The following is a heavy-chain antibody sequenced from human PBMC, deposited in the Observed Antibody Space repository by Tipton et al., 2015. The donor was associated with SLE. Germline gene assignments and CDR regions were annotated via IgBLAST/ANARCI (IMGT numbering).Heavy chain of an antibody. Sequence: QLVQSGGEVKKPGASVKVSCKASGYTFNTYGITWVRQAPGQGLEWMGWIRVSNGDTNYAQSLQGRITMTTDSSTNTAYMELRSLTSDDTAVYYCARGYDFWSGLIDYWGQGTLVTVSS. CDR1: GYTFNTYG. D-gene: IGHD3-3*01. CDR2: IRVSNGDT. CDR3: ARGYDFWSGLIDY. V-gene: IGHV1-18*01. J-gene: IGHJ4*02.